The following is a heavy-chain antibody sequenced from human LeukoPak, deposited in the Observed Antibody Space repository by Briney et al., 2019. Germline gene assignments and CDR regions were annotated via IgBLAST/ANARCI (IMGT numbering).Heavy chain of an antibody. CDR2: ISAYNGNT. J-gene: IGHJ6*02. CDR3: ARVIAAPLYYYYYGMDV. D-gene: IGHD6-13*01. Sequence: ASVKVSCKASGYTFTSYGISWVRQAPGQGLEWMGWISAYNGNTNYAQKLQGRVTMTTDTSTSTAYMELRSLRSDDTAVYYRARVIAAPLYYYYYGMDVWGQGTTVTVSS. V-gene: IGHV1-18*01. CDR1: GYTFTSYG.